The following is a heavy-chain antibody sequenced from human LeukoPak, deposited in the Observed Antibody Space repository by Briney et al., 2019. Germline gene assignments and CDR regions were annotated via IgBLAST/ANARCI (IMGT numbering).Heavy chain of an antibody. D-gene: IGHD6-19*01. J-gene: IGHJ4*02. CDR2: IIPIFGTA. CDR1: GGTFSSYA. V-gene: IGHV1-69*13. CDR3: ARPIAVAGTFTTAFDY. Sequence: SVKVSCKASGGTFSSYAISWVRQAPGQGHEWMGGIIPIFGTANYAQKFQGRVTITADESTSTAYMELSSLRSEDTAVYYCARPIAVAGTFTTAFDYWGQGTLVTVSS.